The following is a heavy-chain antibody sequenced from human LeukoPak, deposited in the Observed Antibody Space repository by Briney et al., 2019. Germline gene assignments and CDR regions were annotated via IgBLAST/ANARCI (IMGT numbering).Heavy chain of an antibody. CDR3: ARRGSYCSSTSCLDY. D-gene: IGHD2-2*01. Sequence: GGSLRLSCAASGFTFSSYSMNWVRQAPGKGLEWVSSISSSSSYIYYADSVKGRFTISRDNAKNSLYLQMNSLRAEDTAVYYCARRGSYCSSTSCLDYWGQGTLVTVSS. J-gene: IGHJ4*02. CDR1: GFTFSSYS. V-gene: IGHV3-21*04. CDR2: ISSSSSYI.